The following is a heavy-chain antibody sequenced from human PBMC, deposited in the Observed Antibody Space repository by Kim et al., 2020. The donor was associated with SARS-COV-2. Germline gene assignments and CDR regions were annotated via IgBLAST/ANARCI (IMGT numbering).Heavy chain of an antibody. D-gene: IGHD3-3*01. Sequence: GGSLRLSCGASGFTFTGYWMTWVRQAPGKGLEWVANINQDGSDKSYVDSVKGRFTISRDNAKNALYLQMNSLRAGDTAVYYCARGRWYYDFWSGYKGGEYGFDPWGQGTLVTVSS. J-gene: IGHJ5*02. CDR2: INQDGSDK. CDR3: ARGRWYYDFWSGYKGGEYGFDP. V-gene: IGHV3-7*01. CDR1: GFTFTGYW.